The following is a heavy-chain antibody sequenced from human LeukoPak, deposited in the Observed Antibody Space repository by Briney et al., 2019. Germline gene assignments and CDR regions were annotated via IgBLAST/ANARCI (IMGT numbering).Heavy chain of an antibody. V-gene: IGHV4-39*07. CDR1: GGSIRSSRYC. CDR2: MYCSGST. CDR3: ARVSSGWYWDFDK. D-gene: IGHD6-19*01. Sequence: SETLSLTCSVSGGSIRSSRYCWGWIRQPPGKGLEWIGSMYCSGSTYYNPSLKSRVTISADTSMNQLSLKVTSVTAADTAVYYCARVSSGWYWDFDKWGQGTLVIVSS. J-gene: IGHJ4*02.